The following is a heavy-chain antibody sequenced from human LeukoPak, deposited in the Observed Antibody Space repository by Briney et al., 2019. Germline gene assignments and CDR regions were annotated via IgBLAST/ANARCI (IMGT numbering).Heavy chain of an antibody. D-gene: IGHD5-12*01. V-gene: IGHV3-30*02. Sequence: GGSLRLSCAASGFTFSDCSMHRVRLAPGKGLEWVAFIRYDGIGKSYADSVKGRFTVSRDNSKNTLFLQMNSLRTEDTAVYYCAKEPGSTGAYDTWGQGTLVTVSS. CDR1: GFTFSDCS. CDR3: AKEPGSTGAYDT. J-gene: IGHJ4*02. CDR2: IRYDGIGK.